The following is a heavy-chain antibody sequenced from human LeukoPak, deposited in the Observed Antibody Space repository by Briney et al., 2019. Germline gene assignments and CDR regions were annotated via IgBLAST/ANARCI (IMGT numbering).Heavy chain of an antibody. Sequence: SETLSLTCTVSGGSISSSSYYWGWIRQPPGKGLEWIGSIYYSGSTYYNPSLKSRVTISVDTSKNQFSLKLSSVTAADTAVYYCARGFADSSSWYYFDYWGQGTLVTVSS. CDR2: IYYSGST. D-gene: IGHD6-13*01. J-gene: IGHJ4*02. V-gene: IGHV4-39*07. CDR1: GGSISSSSYY. CDR3: ARGFADSSSWYYFDY.